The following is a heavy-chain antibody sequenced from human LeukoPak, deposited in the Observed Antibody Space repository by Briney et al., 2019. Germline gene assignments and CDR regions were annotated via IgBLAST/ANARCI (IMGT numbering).Heavy chain of an antibody. CDR3: TTIKRGDIFGYFDF. CDR2: VFDSGRT. CDR1: GGSMATHR. V-gene: IGHV4-59*11. Sequence: NPSETLSLTCTVSGGSMATHRWNWIRQTPGKGLEWIGYVFDSGRTKVNPSLTSRVTLSTDTSKNQLSLRLSSVTAADTAVYYCTTIKRGDIFGYFDFWGQGILVTVSS. D-gene: IGHD5-18*01. J-gene: IGHJ4*02.